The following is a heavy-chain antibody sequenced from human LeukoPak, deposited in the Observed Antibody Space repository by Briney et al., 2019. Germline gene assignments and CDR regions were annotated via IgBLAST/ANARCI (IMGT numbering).Heavy chain of an antibody. D-gene: IGHD1-26*01. Sequence: GGSLRLSCAASGFTFSDYYMSWIRQAPGKGLEWVSYISSSGSTIYYADSVKGRFTISRDKAKNSLYLQMNSLRAEDTAVYYCARDPSGVEGELEAFDIWGQGTMVTVSS. J-gene: IGHJ3*02. CDR3: ARDPSGVEGELEAFDI. V-gene: IGHV3-11*01. CDR2: ISSSGSTI. CDR1: GFTFSDYY.